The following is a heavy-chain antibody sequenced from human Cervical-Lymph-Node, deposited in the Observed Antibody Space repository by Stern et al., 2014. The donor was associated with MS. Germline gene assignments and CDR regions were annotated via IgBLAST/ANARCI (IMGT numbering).Heavy chain of an antibody. CDR1: GGSISSYY. V-gene: IGHV4-59*07. Sequence: QLQLQESGPGLVKPSDTLSLTCTVSGGSISSYYWSWIRQPPGKGLEWIGYIYYSGSTKYNPSLQSRGTISVDTSNNPFSLKLISVTAADTAVYYCARGATQAFDPWGQGTLVTVSS. J-gene: IGHJ5*02. CDR3: ARGATQAFDP. CDR2: IYYSGST.